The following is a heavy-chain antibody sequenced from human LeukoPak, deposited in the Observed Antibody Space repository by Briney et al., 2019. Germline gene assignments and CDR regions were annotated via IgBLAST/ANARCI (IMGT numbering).Heavy chain of an antibody. J-gene: IGHJ4*02. CDR3: ARDNGRTYFDY. CDR1: GGSISSGGYS. D-gene: IGHD1-14*01. Sequence: KSSQTLSLTCAVPGGSISSGGYSWSWSRQPPGKGLEWIGYIYHSGSTYYNPSLKSRVTISVDRSKNQFSLKLSSVTAADTAVYYCARDNGRTYFDYWGQGTLVTVSS. CDR2: IYHSGST. V-gene: IGHV4-30-2*01.